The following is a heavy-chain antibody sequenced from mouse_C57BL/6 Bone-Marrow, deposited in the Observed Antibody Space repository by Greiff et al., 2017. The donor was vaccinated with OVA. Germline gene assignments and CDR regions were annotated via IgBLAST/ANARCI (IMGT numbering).Heavy chain of an antibody. J-gene: IGHJ2*01. Sequence: EVKLVESGGGLVKPGGSLKLSCAASGFTFSDYGMHWVRPAPEKGLEWVAYISSGSSTIYYADKVKGRFTISRDNAKNTLFLQMTSLRSEDTGMYYGGRDWGSRGDYFDYWGQGTTLTVSS. CDR3: GRDWGSRGDYFDY. D-gene: IGHD1-1*01. CDR1: GFTFSDYG. V-gene: IGHV5-17*01. CDR2: ISSGSSTI.